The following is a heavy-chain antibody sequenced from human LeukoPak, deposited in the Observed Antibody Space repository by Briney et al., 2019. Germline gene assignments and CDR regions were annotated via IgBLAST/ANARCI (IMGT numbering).Heavy chain of an antibody. J-gene: IGHJ4*02. D-gene: IGHD3-22*01. CDR3: AREGYYDSSGYRFDY. CDR2: INPNSGGT. V-gene: IGHV1-2*02. CDR1: GYTFTSYD. Sequence: ASVKVSCKASGYTFTSYDINWVRQATGQGLEWMGWINPNSGGTNYAQKFQGRVTMTRDTSISTAYMELSRLRSDDTAVYYCAREGYYDSSGYRFDYWGQGTLVTVPS.